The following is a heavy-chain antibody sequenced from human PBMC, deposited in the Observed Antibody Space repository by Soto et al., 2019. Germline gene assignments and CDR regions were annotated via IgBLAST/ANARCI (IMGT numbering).Heavy chain of an antibody. D-gene: IGHD3-22*01. CDR3: ARDVGYYDSSRSDAFDI. V-gene: IGHV3-21*01. CDR2: ISSSSSYI. CDR1: GFTFSSYS. Sequence: PGGSLRLSCAASGFTFSSYSMNWVRQAPGKGLEWVSSISSSSSYIYYADSVKGRFTISRDNAKNSLYLQMNGLRAEDTAVYYCARDVGYYDSSRSDAFDIWGQGTMVTVSS. J-gene: IGHJ3*02.